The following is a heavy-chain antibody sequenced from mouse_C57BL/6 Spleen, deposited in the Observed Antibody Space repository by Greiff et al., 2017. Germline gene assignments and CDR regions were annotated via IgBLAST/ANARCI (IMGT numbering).Heavy chain of an antibody. J-gene: IGHJ2*01. CDR3: ARKVYYGINFDY. Sequence: QVQLQQSGAELVKPGASVKLSCKASGYTFTSYWMQWVKQRPGQGLEWIGEIDPSDSYTNYNQKFKGKATLTVDTSSSTAYMQLSSLTSEDSAVYYCARKVYYGINFDYWGQGTTLTVSS. CDR2: IDPSDSYT. D-gene: IGHD1-1*01. V-gene: IGHV1-50*01. CDR1: GYTFTSYW.